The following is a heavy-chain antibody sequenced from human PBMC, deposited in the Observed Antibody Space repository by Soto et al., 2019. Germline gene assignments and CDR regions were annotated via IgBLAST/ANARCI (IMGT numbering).Heavy chain of an antibody. CDR1: GGSISSGGYY. D-gene: IGHD5-18*01. Sequence: SETLSLTCTVSGGSISSGGYYWILIRQHPGKGLEWIGYIYYSGSTNYNPSLKSRVTISVDTSKNQFSLKLSSVTAADTAVYYCARDRRYSYGFTYFDYWGQGTLVTVSS. V-gene: IGHV4-61*08. J-gene: IGHJ4*02. CDR3: ARDRRYSYGFTYFDY. CDR2: IYYSGST.